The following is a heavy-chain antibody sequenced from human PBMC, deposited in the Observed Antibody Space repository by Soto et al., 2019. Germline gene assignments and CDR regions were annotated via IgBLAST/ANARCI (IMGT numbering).Heavy chain of an antibody. CDR2: IYYSGST. D-gene: IGHD5-18*01. CDR3: ARVIQLWSRDWFDP. J-gene: IGHJ5*02. V-gene: IGHV4-59*01. Sequence: SETLSLTCTVSGGSISSYYCSWIRQPPGKGLEWIGYIYYSGSTNYNPSLKSRVTISVDTSKNQFSLKLSSVTAADTAVYYCARVIQLWSRDWFDPWGQRTLVAVSS. CDR1: GGSISSYY.